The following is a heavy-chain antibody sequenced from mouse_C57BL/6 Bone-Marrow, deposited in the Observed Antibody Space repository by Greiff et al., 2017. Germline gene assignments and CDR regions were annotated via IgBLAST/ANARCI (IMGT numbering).Heavy chain of an antibody. Sequence: DVMLVESGGDLVKPGGSLKLSCAASGFTFSSYGMSWVRQTPDKRLEWVATISSGGSYTYYPDSVKGRFTISRVNAKNTLYLQMSSLKSEDTAMYYCARQIVATSYYFDYWGQGTTLTVSS. CDR3: ARQIVATSYYFDY. D-gene: IGHD1-1*01. CDR1: GFTFSSYG. V-gene: IGHV5-6*02. CDR2: ISSGGSYT. J-gene: IGHJ2*01.